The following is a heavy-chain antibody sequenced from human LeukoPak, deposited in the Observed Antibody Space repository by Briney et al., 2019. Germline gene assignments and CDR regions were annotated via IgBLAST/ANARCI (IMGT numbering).Heavy chain of an antibody. D-gene: IGHD3-10*01. CDR1: GGSISSYY. V-gene: IGHV4-59*08. CDR2: INYSGNT. CDR3: ASFSWGSGSYNQEAIWSWFDP. Sequence: SETLSLTCTVSGGSISSYYWRWIRQPPGKGLEWIGYINYSGNTNYNPSLKSRVTISVDTSKNQLSLKLSSVTAADTAVYYCASFSWGSGSYNQEAIWSWFDPWGQGTLVTVSS. J-gene: IGHJ5*02.